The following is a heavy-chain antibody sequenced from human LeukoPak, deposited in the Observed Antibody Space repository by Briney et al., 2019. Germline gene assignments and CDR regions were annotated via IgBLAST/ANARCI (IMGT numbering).Heavy chain of an antibody. CDR3: ACRIAVAGLDY. CDR2: IIPIFGTA. Sequence: AVKVSRKASGGTFSSYAISWVRQAPGQGLEWMGGIIPIFGTANYAQKFQGRVTITADESTSTAYMELSSLRSEDTAVYYCACRIAVAGLDYWGQGTLVTVSS. V-gene: IGHV1-69*13. CDR1: GGTFSSYA. D-gene: IGHD6-19*01. J-gene: IGHJ4*02.